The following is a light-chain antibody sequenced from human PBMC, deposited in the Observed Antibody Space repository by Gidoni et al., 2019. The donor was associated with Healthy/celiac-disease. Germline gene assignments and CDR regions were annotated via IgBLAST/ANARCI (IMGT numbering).Light chain of an antibody. J-gene: IGKJ4*01. CDR3: QQSCSTPPLT. CDR2: AAS. V-gene: IGKV1-39*01. CDR1: QSVSSY. Sequence: DIQMTKSPSSLSASVGDRVTTTCMASQSVSSYLNWYQQEPGRAPKLLIYAASSLQSGVPSRFSGSGSGTDFTLTISRLQPEDFATYYCQQSCSTPPLTFGGGTKVEIK.